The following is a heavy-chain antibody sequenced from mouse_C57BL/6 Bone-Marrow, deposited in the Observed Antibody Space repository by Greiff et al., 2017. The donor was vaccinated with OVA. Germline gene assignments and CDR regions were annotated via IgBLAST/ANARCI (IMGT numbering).Heavy chain of an antibody. V-gene: IGHV1-69*01. Sequence: QVQLQQPGAELVMPGASVKLSCKASGYTFTSYWMHWVKQRHGQGLEWLGEIDPSDSYTKYNQKIKGKSTLTVAKSSSTADMQLSSLTSEDSAVYYCARGYYDYDGDWYFDVWGTVTTVTVSS. CDR3: ARGYYDYDGDWYFDV. D-gene: IGHD2-4*01. CDR2: IDPSDSYT. J-gene: IGHJ1*03. CDR1: GYTFTSYW.